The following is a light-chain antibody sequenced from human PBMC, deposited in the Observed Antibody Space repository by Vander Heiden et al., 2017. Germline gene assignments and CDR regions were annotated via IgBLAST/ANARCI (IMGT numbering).Light chain of an antibody. Sequence: QMTQSPSSLPASVGDRVTITCRASQSISSYLNWYQQKPGKAPKLLIYAASSLQSGVPSRFSGSGSGTDFTLTISRLQPEDFATYYCQQSDSTLITFGQGTLMDIK. CDR1: QSISSY. V-gene: IGKV1-39*01. CDR3: QQSDSTLIT. J-gene: IGKJ5*01. CDR2: AAS.